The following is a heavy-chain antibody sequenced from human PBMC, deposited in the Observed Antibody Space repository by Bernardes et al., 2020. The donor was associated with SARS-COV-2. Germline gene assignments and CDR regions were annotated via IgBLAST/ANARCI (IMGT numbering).Heavy chain of an antibody. V-gene: IGHV1-2*02. CDR3: VTTDPYSSNWFGVPRPRNKWFDP. Sequence: ASVKVSCKASGYKFTDYYIHWVRQAPGQGLEWMGWVNPKSGLTNFAQKFQGRVSMTRDTSISTAYMELSGLRLDDTAVYFCVTTDPYSSNWFGVPRPRNKWFDPWGQGTRVTVSS. CDR2: VNPKSGLT. J-gene: IGHJ5*02. D-gene: IGHD2-2*01. CDR1: GYKFTDYY.